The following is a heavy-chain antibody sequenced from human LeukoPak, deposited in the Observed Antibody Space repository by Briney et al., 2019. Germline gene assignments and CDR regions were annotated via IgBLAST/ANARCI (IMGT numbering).Heavy chain of an antibody. CDR3: ARSGGITGITELFVREGY. CDR2: MNPNSGNT. D-gene: IGHD1-7*01. Sequence: ASVKVSCKASGYTFTGYYMHWVRQAPGQGLEWMGWMNPNSGNTGYAQKFQGRVTMTRNTSISTAYMELSRLRSDDTAVYYCARSGGITGITELFVREGYWGQGTLVTVSS. CDR1: GYTFTGYY. V-gene: IGHV1-8*02. J-gene: IGHJ4*02.